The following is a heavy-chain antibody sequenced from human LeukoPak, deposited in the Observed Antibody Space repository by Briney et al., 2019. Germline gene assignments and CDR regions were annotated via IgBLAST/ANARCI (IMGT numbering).Heavy chain of an antibody. CDR3: ARDLSRSQVNYYGSGSYRDL. Sequence: GGSLRPSCAASGFTFSSYSMNWVRQAPGKGLEWVSSISSSSSYIYYADSVKGRFTISRDNAKNSLYLQMNSLRAEDTAVYYCARDLSRSQVNYYGSGSYRDLWGQGTLVTVSS. V-gene: IGHV3-21*01. CDR1: GFTFSSYS. CDR2: ISSSSSYI. J-gene: IGHJ5*02. D-gene: IGHD3-10*01.